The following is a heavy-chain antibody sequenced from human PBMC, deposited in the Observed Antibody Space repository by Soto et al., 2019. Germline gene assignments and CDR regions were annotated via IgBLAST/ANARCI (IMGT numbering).Heavy chain of an antibody. D-gene: IGHD3-22*01. CDR1: GCSISSYY. CDR2: IYYSGST. Sequence: PSETLSLTCTVSGCSISSYYWSWIRQPPGKGLEWIGYIYYSGSTNYNPSLKSRVTISVDTSKNQFSLKLSSVTAADTAVYYCARVGDYYDSSGDNWFDPWGQGTLVTVSS. J-gene: IGHJ5*02. CDR3: ARVGDYYDSSGDNWFDP. V-gene: IGHV4-59*01.